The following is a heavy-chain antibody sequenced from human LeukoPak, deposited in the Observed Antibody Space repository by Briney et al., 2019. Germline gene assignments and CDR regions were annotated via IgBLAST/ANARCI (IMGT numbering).Heavy chain of an antibody. CDR2: ISSSSSYI. CDR1: GFTFSSYG. Sequence: GGSLRLSCAASGFTFSSYGMHWVRQAPGKGLEWVSSISSSSSYIYYADSVKGRFTISRDNAKNSLYLQMNSLRAEDTAVYYCARDSSSDNYYYMDVWGKGTTVTVSS. CDR3: ARDSSSDNYYYMDV. V-gene: IGHV3-21*01. J-gene: IGHJ6*03. D-gene: IGHD6-6*01.